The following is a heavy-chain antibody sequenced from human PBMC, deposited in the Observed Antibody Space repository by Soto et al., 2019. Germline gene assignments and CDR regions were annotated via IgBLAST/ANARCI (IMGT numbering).Heavy chain of an antibody. V-gene: IGHV4-4*07. D-gene: IGHD5-12*01. CDR2: IYPSGST. CDR3: VRGRSYSVYDF. J-gene: IGHJ4*02. CDR1: GGSISGHS. Sequence: PSETLSLTCTVSGGSISGHSWIWIRLPAGKGLEWIGHIYPSGSTSYNPSLRSRVTMSLDTSSNQIFLNLTSVTAADTAVFYCVRGRSYSVYDFWGPGTLVTVSS.